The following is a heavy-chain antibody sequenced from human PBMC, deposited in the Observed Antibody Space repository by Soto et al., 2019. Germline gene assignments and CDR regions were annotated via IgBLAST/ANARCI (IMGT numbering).Heavy chain of an antibody. J-gene: IGHJ4*02. V-gene: IGHV3-21*01. Sequence: GGSLRLSCAASGFTFSSYSMVWVRQAPEKGLEWVSSIGGSSGHIYYADSLKGRFTISRDNAKNSLYLQMNSLRAEDTAVYYCAREDIVLVPAATFFDYWGQGTLVTVSS. CDR3: AREDIVLVPAATFFDY. CDR2: IGGSSGHI. D-gene: IGHD2-2*01. CDR1: GFTFSSYS.